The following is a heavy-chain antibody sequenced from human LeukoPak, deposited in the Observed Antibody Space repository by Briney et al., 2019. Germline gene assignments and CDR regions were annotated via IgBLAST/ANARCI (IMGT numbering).Heavy chain of an antibody. Sequence: GGSLRLSCAASGFTFSSYSMSWVRQAPGEGLEWVSAISGSGGSTYYADSVKGRFTISRANSKNTPYLQMNSLRAEHTAVYYCATTRTYSTGWYDWGQGTLVTVSS. D-gene: IGHD6-19*01. CDR1: GFTFSSYS. CDR3: ATTRTYSTGWYD. CDR2: ISGSGGST. J-gene: IGHJ4*02. V-gene: IGHV3-23*01.